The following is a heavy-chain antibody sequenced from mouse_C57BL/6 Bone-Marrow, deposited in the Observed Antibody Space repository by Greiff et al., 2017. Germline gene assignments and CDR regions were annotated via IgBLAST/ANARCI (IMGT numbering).Heavy chain of an antibody. CDR1: GYTFTDYN. Sequence: VQLKESGPELVKPGASVKMSCKASGYTFTDYNMHWVKQSHGKSLEWIGYINPNNGGTSYNQKFKGKATLTVNKSSSTAYMELRSLTSEDSAVYYCARGPFYGSSYCWYFDVWGTGTTVTVSS. J-gene: IGHJ1*03. CDR2: INPNNGGT. V-gene: IGHV1-22*01. CDR3: ARGPFYGSSYCWYFDV. D-gene: IGHD1-1*01.